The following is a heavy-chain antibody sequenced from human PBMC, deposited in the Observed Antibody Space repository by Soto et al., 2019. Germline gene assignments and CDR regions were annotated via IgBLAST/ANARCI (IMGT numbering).Heavy chain of an antibody. CDR2: IYYSGST. Sequence: SETLSLTCTVSGGSVSSGSYYWSWIRQPPGKGLEWIGYIYYSGSTNYNPSLKSRVTISVDTSKNQFSLKLSSVTAADTAVYYCARGEGLRGHNWIDPWGQGTLVTVSS. J-gene: IGHJ5*02. V-gene: IGHV4-61*01. D-gene: IGHD4-17*01. CDR1: GGSVSSGSYY. CDR3: ARGEGLRGHNWIDP.